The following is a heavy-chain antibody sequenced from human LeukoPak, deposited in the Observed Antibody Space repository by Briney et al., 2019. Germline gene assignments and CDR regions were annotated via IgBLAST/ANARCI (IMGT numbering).Heavy chain of an antibody. CDR3: ARGRNGYCSGGSCYALGY. D-gene: IGHD2-15*01. CDR2: INHSGST. V-gene: IGHV4-34*01. J-gene: IGHJ4*02. Sequence: SETLSLTCAVYGGSFSGYYWSWIRRPPGKGLEWIGEINHSGSTNYNPSLKSRVTISVDTSKNQFSLKLSSVTAADTAVYYCARGRNGYCSGGSCYALGYWGQGTLVTVSS. CDR1: GGSFSGYY.